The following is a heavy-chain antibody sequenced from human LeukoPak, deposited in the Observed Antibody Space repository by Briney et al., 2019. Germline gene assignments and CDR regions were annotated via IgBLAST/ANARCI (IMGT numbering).Heavy chain of an antibody. V-gene: IGHV4-34*01. CDR1: GGSFSGYY. CDR3: ARGVWGSYRPY. D-gene: IGHD3-16*02. J-gene: IGHJ4*02. Sequence: SETLSLTCAVYGGSFSGYYWSWIRQPPGKGLEWIGEINHSGSTNYNPSLKSRVTISVDTSKNQLSLKLSSVTAADTAVYYCARGVWGSYRPYWGQRTLVTVSS. CDR2: INHSGST.